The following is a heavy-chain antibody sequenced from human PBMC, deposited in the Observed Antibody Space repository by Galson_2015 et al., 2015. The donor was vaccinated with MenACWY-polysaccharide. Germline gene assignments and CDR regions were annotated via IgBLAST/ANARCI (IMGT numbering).Heavy chain of an antibody. Sequence: SGGYSWSWIRQSPGKGLEWIGYMYYSGSTTYNPSLKSRVTMSVDTSKNQFSLKLSSVTAADTAVYYCARALFTGTYQFDPWGQGTLVTVSS. CDR3: ARALFTGTYQFDP. CDR2: MYYSGST. J-gene: IGHJ5*02. V-gene: IGHV4-61*08. D-gene: IGHD1-1*01. CDR1: SGGYS.